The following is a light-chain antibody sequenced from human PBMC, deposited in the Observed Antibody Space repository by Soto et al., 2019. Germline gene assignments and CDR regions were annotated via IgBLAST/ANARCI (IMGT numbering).Light chain of an antibody. CDR2: EVS. J-gene: IGKJ5*01. Sequence: DVVMTQTPLSLSVAPGRAASIYCKSSQSLLHITGETFLFWYLQKPGQSPQLLIYEVSTRVSGVPDRFSGSGSGTDFTLEISRVETDDFGIYYCMQSTQLPPTFGQGTRLEIK. V-gene: IGKV2D-29*02. CDR3: MQSTQLPPT. CDR1: QSLLHITGETF.